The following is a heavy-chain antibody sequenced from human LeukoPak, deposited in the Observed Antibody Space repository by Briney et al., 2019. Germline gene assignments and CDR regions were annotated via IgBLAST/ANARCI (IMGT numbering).Heavy chain of an antibody. V-gene: IGHV4-39*07. Sequence: SETLSLTCTVSGGSISSSSYYWGWIRQPPGKGLEWIGSIYYSGSTYYNPSLKSRVTISVDTSKNQFSLKLSSVTAADTAVYYCAREFTMIVVHHDAFDIWGQGTMVTVSS. CDR3: AREFTMIVVHHDAFDI. D-gene: IGHD3-22*01. CDR1: GGSISSSSYY. CDR2: IYYSGST. J-gene: IGHJ3*02.